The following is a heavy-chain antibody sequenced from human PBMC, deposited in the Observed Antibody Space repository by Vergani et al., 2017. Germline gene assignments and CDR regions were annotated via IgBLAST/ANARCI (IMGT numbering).Heavy chain of an antibody. D-gene: IGHD3-16*02. V-gene: IGHV3-30*03. CDR2: ISYDGSNK. Sequence: QVQLVESGGGVVQPGRSLRLSCAASGFTFSSYGMHWVRQAPGKGLEWVAVISYDGSNKYYADSVKGRFTISRDNAKNTLYLQMNSLRAEDTAVYYCTRDYDYIWGSYRRHYYYYYMDVWGKGTTVTVSS. CDR3: TRDYDYIWGSYRRHYYYYYMDV. J-gene: IGHJ6*03. CDR1: GFTFSSYG.